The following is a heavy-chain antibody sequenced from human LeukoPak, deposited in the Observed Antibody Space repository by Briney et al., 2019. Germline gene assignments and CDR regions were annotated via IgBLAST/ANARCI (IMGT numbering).Heavy chain of an antibody. CDR2: ISSSSSYI. Sequence: GGSLRLSXAASGFIFSSYSMNWVRQAPGKGLEWVSSISSSSSYIYYADSVKGRFTISRDNAKNSLYLQVNSLRAEDTAVYYCARDDSSGYYQDYWGQGTLVTVSS. CDR3: ARDDSSGYYQDY. V-gene: IGHV3-21*01. D-gene: IGHD3-22*01. CDR1: GFIFSSYS. J-gene: IGHJ4*02.